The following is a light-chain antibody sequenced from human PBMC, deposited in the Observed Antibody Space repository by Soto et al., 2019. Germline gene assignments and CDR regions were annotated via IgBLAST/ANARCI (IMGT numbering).Light chain of an antibody. CDR3: QQYGSSGT. CDR2: NES. J-gene: IGKJ4*02. CDR1: QSVSTS. V-gene: IGKV3-11*01. Sequence: ENVLTQSPATLSLSPGDRATLSCRASQSVSTSLAWYQQQPGQPPRLLIYNESKRATGIPVRFSGSGSGTDFTLTISSLASEGFAVYYCQQYGSSGTFGEGTKVDIK.